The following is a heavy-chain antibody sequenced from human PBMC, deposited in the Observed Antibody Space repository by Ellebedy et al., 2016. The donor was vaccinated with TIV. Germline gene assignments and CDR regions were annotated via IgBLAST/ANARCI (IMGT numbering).Heavy chain of an antibody. CDR2: IFIDGTT. D-gene: IGHD3-16*01. J-gene: IGHJ3*02. V-gene: IGHV3-66*01. CDR1: ELTVSSTY. CDR3: ATETYNDVDLDVWGIFET. Sequence: GGSLRLSCAASELTVSSTYMSWVRQAPGKGLEWVSVIFIDGTTYYADSVRGRFTISRDPSKNTLYIQMDSLRAEDTALYYCATETYNDVDLDVWGIFETWGQGTMVTVSS.